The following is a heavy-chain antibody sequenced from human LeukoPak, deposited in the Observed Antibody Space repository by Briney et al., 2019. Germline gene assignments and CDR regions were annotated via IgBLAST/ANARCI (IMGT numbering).Heavy chain of an antibody. V-gene: IGHV3-64*01. J-gene: IGHJ4*02. D-gene: IGHD6-13*01. CDR3: ARNPTGYGSSFYFDY. CDR1: GFTFSSHA. Sequence: PGRSLRLSCAASGFTFSSHAMHWVRQAPGKGLEYVSAISSNGGSTYYANSVKGRFTISRDNSKNTLFLQMGSLRADDMAVYYCARNPTGYGSSFYFDYWGQGTLVTVSS. CDR2: ISSNGGST.